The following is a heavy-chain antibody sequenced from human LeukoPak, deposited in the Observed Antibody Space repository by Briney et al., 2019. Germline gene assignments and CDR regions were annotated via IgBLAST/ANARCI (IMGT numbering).Heavy chain of an antibody. D-gene: IGHD6-19*01. Sequence: GGSLRLSCAASGFTFSSYSMNWVRQAPGKGLEWVSYISSSSSTIYYADSVKGRFTISRDNAKNSLYLQMNSLRAEDTAVYYCASTVGSGWDYYYYYGMDVWGQGTTVTVSS. CDR2: ISSSSSTI. CDR3: ASTVGSGWDYYYYYGMDV. V-gene: IGHV3-48*01. J-gene: IGHJ6*02. CDR1: GFTFSSYS.